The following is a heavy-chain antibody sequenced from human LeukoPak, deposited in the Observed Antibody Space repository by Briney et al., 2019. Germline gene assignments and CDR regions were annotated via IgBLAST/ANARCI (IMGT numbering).Heavy chain of an antibody. D-gene: IGHD6-13*01. CDR1: GFTFSSYA. J-gene: IGHJ6*02. CDR2: ISGSGGST. CDR3: AKDQPRYSSSWYGQGYYYYYGMDV. Sequence: GGSLRLSCAASGFTFSSYAMSWVRQAPGKGLEWVSAISGSGGSTYYADSVKGRFTISRDNSKNTLYLQMNSLRAEDTAVYYCAKDQPRYSSSWYGQGYYYYYGMDVWGQGTTVTVSS. V-gene: IGHV3-23*01.